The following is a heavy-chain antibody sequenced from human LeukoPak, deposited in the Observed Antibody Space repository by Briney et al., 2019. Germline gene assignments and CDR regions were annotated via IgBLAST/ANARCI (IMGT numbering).Heavy chain of an antibody. CDR2: ISSSSSYI. CDR3: ARDRRTTVPGGMDV. Sequence: GGSLRLSCAASGFTFSSYSMNWVRQAPGKGLEWVSSISSSSSYIYYADSVKGRFTISRDNAKNTLYLQMNSLRAEDTAVYYCARDRRTTVPGGMDVWGQGTTVTVSS. D-gene: IGHD4-17*01. J-gene: IGHJ6*02. CDR1: GFTFSSYS. V-gene: IGHV3-21*01.